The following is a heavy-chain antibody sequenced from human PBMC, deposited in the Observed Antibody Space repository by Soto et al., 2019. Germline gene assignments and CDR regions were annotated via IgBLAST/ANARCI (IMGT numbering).Heavy chain of an antibody. J-gene: IGHJ6*02. CDR2: IIPIFGTA. CDR1: GGTFSSYA. CDR3: ARGGSSWRTYYYYGMDV. Sequence: ASEKVSCKASGGTFSSYAISWVRQAPGQGLEWMGGIIPIFGTANYAQKFQGRVTITADESTSTAYMELSSLRSEDTAVYYCARGGSSWRTYYYYGMDVWGQGTTVTVSS. D-gene: IGHD6-13*01. V-gene: IGHV1-69*13.